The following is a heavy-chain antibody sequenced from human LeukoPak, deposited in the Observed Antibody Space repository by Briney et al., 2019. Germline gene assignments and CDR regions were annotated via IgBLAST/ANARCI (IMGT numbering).Heavy chain of an antibody. CDR3: AATLSAYSGSFHG. CDR2: IYYSGST. J-gene: IGHJ4*02. CDR1: GGSISSYY. D-gene: IGHD1-26*01. Sequence: PSETLSLTCTVSGGSISSYYWSWIRQPPGKGLEWTGYIYYSGSTNYNPSLKSRVTISVDTSKNQFSLKLSSVTAADTAVYYCAATLSAYSGSFHGWGQGTLVTISS. V-gene: IGHV4-59*08.